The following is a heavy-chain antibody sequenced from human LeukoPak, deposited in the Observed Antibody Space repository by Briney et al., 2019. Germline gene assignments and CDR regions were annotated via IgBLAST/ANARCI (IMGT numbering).Heavy chain of an antibody. V-gene: IGHV4-34*01. J-gene: IGHJ4*02. CDR3: AREPDYDYVWGSGIDY. Sequence: PSETLSLTCAVYGGSFSGYYWSWIRQPPGKGLEWIGEINHSGSTNYNPSLKSRVTISVDTSKNQFSLKLSSVTAADTAVYYCAREPDYDYVWGSGIDYWGQGTLVTVSS. D-gene: IGHD3-16*01. CDR2: INHSGST. CDR1: GGSFSGYY.